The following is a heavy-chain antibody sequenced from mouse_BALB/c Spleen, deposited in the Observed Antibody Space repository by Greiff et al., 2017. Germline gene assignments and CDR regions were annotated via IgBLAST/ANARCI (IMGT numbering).Heavy chain of an antibody. J-gene: IGHJ3*01. CDR3: ARLWTWFAY. V-gene: IGHV2-2*02. D-gene: IGHD1-1*02. Sequence: QVQLQQSGPGLVQPSQSLSITCTVSGFSLTSYGVHWVRQSPGKGLEWLGVIWSGGSTDYNAAFISRLSISKDNSKSQVFFKMNSLQANDTAIYYSARLWTWFAYWGQGTLVTVSA. CDR1: GFSLTSYG. CDR2: IWSGGST.